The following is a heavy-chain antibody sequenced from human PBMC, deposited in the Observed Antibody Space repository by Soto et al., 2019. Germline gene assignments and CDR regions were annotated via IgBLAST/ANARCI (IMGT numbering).Heavy chain of an antibody. D-gene: IGHD1-26*01. V-gene: IGHV3-53*01. Sequence: GGSLRLSCAASGFTVSSNYMSWVRQAPGKGLEWVSVIYSGGSTYYADSVKGRFTISRDNSKNTLYLQMNSLRAEDTAVYYCARVASGSYYYYGMDVRGQGTTVTVSS. CDR3: ARVASGSYYYYGMDV. J-gene: IGHJ6*02. CDR1: GFTVSSNY. CDR2: IYSGGST.